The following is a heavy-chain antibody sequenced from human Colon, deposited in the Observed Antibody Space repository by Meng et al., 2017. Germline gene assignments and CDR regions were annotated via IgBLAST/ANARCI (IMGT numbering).Heavy chain of an antibody. J-gene: IGHJ4*02. CDR1: GYTFTTYA. Sequence: QVQLVQSGAEVKKPGASVKVSCKASGYTFTTYALHWVRQAPGQTLEWMGWINAGNGDTEYSQNFQGRVTLTRDTSASTAYTELTSLRSEDTAVYYCAREFGGLRSFEYWGRGTLVTVSS. CDR2: INAGNGDT. CDR3: AREFGGLRSFEY. D-gene: IGHD3-10*01. V-gene: IGHV1-3*01.